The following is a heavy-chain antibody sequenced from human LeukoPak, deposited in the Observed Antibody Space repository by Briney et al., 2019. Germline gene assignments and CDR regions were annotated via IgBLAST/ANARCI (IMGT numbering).Heavy chain of an antibody. CDR1: GGSISSSSYY. CDR2: IYYSGST. D-gene: IGHD2-21*02. V-gene: IGHV4-39*07. Sequence: SETLSLTCTVSGGSISSSSYYWGWIRQPPGKGLEWIGSIYYSGSTYYNPSLKSRVTISVDTSKNQFSLKLSSVTAADTAVYYCARELNAYCGGDCYVWGQGTLVTVSS. J-gene: IGHJ4*02. CDR3: ARELNAYCGGDCYV.